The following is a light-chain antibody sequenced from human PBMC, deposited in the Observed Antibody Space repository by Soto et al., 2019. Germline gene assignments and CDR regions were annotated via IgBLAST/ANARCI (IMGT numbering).Light chain of an antibody. J-gene: IGKJ2*01. CDR1: QSVSSSY. Sequence: EIVLTQSPGTLSLSPGERATLSCRASQSVSSSYLAWYQQKPGQATRLLIYGASSRATGIPDRFSGSGSGTDFTLTISRLEPEDFAVYYCQQYGSSPYTFGQGTQLEIK. CDR3: QQYGSSPYT. V-gene: IGKV3-20*01. CDR2: GAS.